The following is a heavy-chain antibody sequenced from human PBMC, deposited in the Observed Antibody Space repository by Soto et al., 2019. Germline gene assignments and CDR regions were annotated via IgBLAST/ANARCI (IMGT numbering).Heavy chain of an antibody. J-gene: IGHJ3*02. V-gene: IGHV4-39*01. Sequence: TSETLSLTCTVSGASISGTNYYWGWIRQPPGKGLDWIGSIHYTENTYYNPSLGSRVTISVDTSRNQISLNLTSVAAADTAVYYCVRARGQRNRNASNIWGQGITVTVSS. CDR2: IHYTENT. CDR3: VRARGQRNRNASNI. D-gene: IGHD3-10*01. CDR1: GASISGTNYY.